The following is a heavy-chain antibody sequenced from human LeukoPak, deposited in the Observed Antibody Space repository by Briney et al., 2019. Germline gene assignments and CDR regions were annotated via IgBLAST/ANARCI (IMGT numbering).Heavy chain of an antibody. J-gene: IGHJ4*02. CDR2: ISYDASNK. CDR1: GFTFNTYA. V-gene: IGHV3-30-3*01. Sequence: GRSLRLSCAASGFTFNTYAMHWVRQAPGKGLEWVAVISYDASNKFYADSVKGRFTISRDNSKNTLYLQMNSLRAEDTAVYYCAKDKSGMIVDNYFDYWGQGTLVTVSS. D-gene: IGHD3-22*01. CDR3: AKDKSGMIVDNYFDY.